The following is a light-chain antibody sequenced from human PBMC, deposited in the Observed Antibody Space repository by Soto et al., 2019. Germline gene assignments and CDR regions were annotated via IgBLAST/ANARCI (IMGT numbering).Light chain of an antibody. CDR3: QKRDFWPPQVT. V-gene: IGKV3-11*01. CDR2: ETS. J-gene: IGKJ3*01. Sequence: ENALTQSPSTLSLAPGERATLSCRASQSLSRYLAWYQQTPGQAPSLLIHETSKRCTGVSASFSGSWSGTDFTLTIRSLEPEEFAVDYFQKRDFWPPQVTFGPGTKVEIK. CDR1: QSLSRY.